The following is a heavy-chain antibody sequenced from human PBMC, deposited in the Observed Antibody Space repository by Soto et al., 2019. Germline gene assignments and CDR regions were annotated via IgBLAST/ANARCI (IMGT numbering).Heavy chain of an antibody. J-gene: IGHJ4*02. CDR2: ISWNSGNI. CDR3: VRSKGGYSYGTPFDY. CDR1: GFTFDDYA. Sequence: VQLEESGGALVQPGRSLRLSCAASGFTFDDYAMYWVRQVLGKGLEWVSSISWNSGNIDYADSVKGRFTTSRDNAENSLYLQINSLRPKDTALYYCVRSKGGYSYGTPFDYWGQGTLVTVSS. D-gene: IGHD5-18*01. V-gene: IGHV3-9*01.